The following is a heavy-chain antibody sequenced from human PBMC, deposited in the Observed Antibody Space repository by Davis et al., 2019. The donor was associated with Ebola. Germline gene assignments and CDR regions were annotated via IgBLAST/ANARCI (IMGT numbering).Heavy chain of an antibody. J-gene: IGHJ6*02. D-gene: IGHD3-3*01. Sequence: GESLKISCAASGFTFSSYSMNWVRQAPGKGLEWVSSISSRSSYIYYADSGKGRFTISRDNAKNSLYLQMNSLRAEDTAVYYCARALKPIFGVVYYYYGMDVWGQGTTVTVSS. CDR2: ISSRSSYI. V-gene: IGHV3-21*01. CDR1: GFTFSSYS. CDR3: ARALKPIFGVVYYYYGMDV.